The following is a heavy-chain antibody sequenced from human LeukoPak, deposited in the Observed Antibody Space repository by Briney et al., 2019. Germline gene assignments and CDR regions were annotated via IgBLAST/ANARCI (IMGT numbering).Heavy chain of an antibody. CDR3: AKGSNYDDSSGN. J-gene: IGHJ4*02. V-gene: IGHV3-7*03. Sequence: GGSLRLSCVASGFTFSQYWMTWVRQAPGKGLESVTNIQRDGSDNNYVASVKGRFTIPRDNAKNSLYLQMNSLRAEGTALYYCAKGSNYDDSSGNWGQGTLVSVCS. D-gene: IGHD3-22*01. CDR1: GFTFSQYW. CDR2: IQRDGSDN.